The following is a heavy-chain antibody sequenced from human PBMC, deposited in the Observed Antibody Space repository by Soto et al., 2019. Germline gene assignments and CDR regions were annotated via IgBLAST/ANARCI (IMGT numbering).Heavy chain of an antibody. CDR1: GFTFNSYA. J-gene: IGHJ4*02. CDR2: ISASGGST. V-gene: IGHV3-23*01. Sequence: EVHLLESGGGLVQPGGSLRLSCAASGFTFNSYAMSWVRQAPGKGLEWVSGISASGGSTYYADSVKGRFTISRVNSKNTMYVQMNSLRAEDTALYYCAKDSPYVVVGGTFEYWGQGTLVTVSS. D-gene: IGHD2-15*01. CDR3: AKDSPYVVVGGTFEY.